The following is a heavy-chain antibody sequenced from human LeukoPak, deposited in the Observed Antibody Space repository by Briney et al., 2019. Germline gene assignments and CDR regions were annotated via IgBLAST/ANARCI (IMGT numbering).Heavy chain of an antibody. Sequence: SETLSLTCTVSGGSISSYYWSWIRQPAGKGLEWIGYIYYSGSTNYNPSLKSRTTISLDTSKSQFSLKLNSVTAADTAVYYCARDGDYDWYFDLWGRGTLVTVSS. CDR1: GGSISSYY. V-gene: IGHV4-59*01. J-gene: IGHJ2*01. D-gene: IGHD4-17*01. CDR3: ARDGDYDWYFDL. CDR2: IYYSGST.